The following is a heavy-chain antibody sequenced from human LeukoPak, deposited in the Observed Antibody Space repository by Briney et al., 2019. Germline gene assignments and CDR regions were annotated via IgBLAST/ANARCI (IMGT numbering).Heavy chain of an antibody. D-gene: IGHD5-18*01. CDR3: ARVKEGYSYGRVYFDY. J-gene: IGHJ4*02. CDR1: GGSISSYY. CDR2: IYYSGST. Sequence: SETLSLTCTVSGGSISSYYWSWIRQPPGKGLEWIGYIYYSGSTNYNPSLKSRVTISVDTSKNQFSLKLSSVTAADTAVYYCARVKEGYSYGRVYFDYWGQGTLVTVSS. V-gene: IGHV4-59*01.